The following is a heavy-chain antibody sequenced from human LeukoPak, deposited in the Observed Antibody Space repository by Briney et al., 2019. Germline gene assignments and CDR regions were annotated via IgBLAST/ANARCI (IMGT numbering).Heavy chain of an antibody. J-gene: IGHJ6*03. D-gene: IGHD2-21*02. CDR3: ARGVVPAGYYYSYIDV. Sequence: SETLSLTCTVSGDSISSYYWSWIRQPPGKGLEWIAFIYYTGTTNYNPSLKSRLTISVDTSRNQLSLKLNSVTAADTAVYYCARGVVPAGYYYSYIDVWGKGTTVTVSS. CDR1: GDSISSYY. V-gene: IGHV4-59*01. CDR2: IYYTGTT.